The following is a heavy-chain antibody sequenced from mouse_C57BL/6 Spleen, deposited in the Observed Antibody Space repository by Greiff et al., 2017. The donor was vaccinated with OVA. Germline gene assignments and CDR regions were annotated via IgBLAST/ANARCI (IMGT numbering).Heavy chain of an antibody. V-gene: IGHV1-81*01. CDR1: GYTFTSYG. CDR3: ARHPSDY. CDR2: IYPRSGNT. Sequence: VKVVESGAELARPGASVKLSCKASGYTFTSYGISWVKQRTGQGLEWIGEIYPRSGNTYYNEKFKGKATLTADKSSSTAYMELRSLTSEDSAVYFCARHPSDYWGQGTTLTVSS. J-gene: IGHJ2*01.